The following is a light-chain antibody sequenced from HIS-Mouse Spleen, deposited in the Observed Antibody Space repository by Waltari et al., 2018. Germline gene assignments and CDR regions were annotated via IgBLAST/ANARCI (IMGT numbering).Light chain of an antibody. V-gene: IGLV1-40*01. CDR3: QSYDSSLSGPYVV. Sequence: QSVLTQPPSVSGAPGQRVTISCTGSSSNIGAGYDVHWYQQLPGTAPKLLLYGTRHRSSAVPDRFAGSKSGPSSSLASTGLQAEDEADYYCQSYDSSLSGPYVVFGGGTKLTVL. J-gene: IGLJ2*01. CDR1: SSNIGAGYD. CDR2: GTR.